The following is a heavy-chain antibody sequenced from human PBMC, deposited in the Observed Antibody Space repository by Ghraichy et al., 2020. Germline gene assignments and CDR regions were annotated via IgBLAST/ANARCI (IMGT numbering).Heavy chain of an antibody. Sequence: TLSLTCTVSGDIIGAGGYSWSWIRQPPGKGLEWVGYIFHLGTSYFNPSIKSRLTMSVDKSKNQFSLNLTSLTVADTAIYYCARGAHEYAFDFWGQGIPVTV. CDR3: ARGAHEYAFDF. V-gene: IGHV4-30-2*01. CDR1: GDIIGAGGYS. CDR2: IFHLGTS. D-gene: IGHD2-2*01. J-gene: IGHJ4*02.